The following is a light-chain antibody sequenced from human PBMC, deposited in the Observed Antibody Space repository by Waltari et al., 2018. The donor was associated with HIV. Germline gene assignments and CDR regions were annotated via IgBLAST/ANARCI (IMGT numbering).Light chain of an antibody. CDR1: SRRTYY. V-gene: IGLV3-19*01. CDR2: PIH. CDR3: NSRDRAGPHVV. J-gene: IGLJ3*02. Sequence: SELTQDPAVSVSLGQAVSITCQRYSRRTYYASCYLQKPGQAPVLVISPIHNRPSGIPDRFSGSSSGNTASLTITGAQAEDEGDYYCNSRDRAGPHVVFGGGTKLTVL.